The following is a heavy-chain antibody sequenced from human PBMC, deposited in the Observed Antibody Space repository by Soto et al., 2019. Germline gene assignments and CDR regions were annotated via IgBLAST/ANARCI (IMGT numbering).Heavy chain of an antibody. CDR1: GYTFTGYY. D-gene: IGHD6-19*01. CDR2: INPNSGGT. CDR3: ARVFHVSGWSGDDAFDI. Sequence: ASVKVSCKASGYTFTGYYMHWVRQAPGQGLEWMGWINPNSGGTNYAQKFQGRVTMTRDTSISTAYMELSRLRSDDTAVYYCARVFHVSGWSGDDAFDIWGQGTLVTVSS. J-gene: IGHJ3*02. V-gene: IGHV1-2*02.